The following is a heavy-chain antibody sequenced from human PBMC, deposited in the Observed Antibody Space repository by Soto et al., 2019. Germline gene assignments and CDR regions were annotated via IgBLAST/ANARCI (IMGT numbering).Heavy chain of an antibody. V-gene: IGHV4-39*01. D-gene: IGHD6-13*01. CDR3: ARRYGYSSSWYEWFDP. CDR2: IYYSGST. CDR1: GGSISSSSYY. J-gene: IGHJ5*02. Sequence: QLQLQESGPGLVKPSETLSLTCTVSGGSISSSSYYWGWIRQPPGKGLEWIGSIYYSGSTYYNPSLKSRVTISVDTSKNQFSLNLSSVTAADTAVYYCARRYGYSSSWYEWFDPWGQGTLVTVSS.